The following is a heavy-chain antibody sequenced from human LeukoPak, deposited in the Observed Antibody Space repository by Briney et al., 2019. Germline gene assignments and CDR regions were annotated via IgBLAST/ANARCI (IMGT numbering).Heavy chain of an antibody. CDR1: GGSISSYY. CDR3: ARVDYGDYSKDFDY. Sequence: SETLSLTCTVSGGSISSYYWSWIRQPPGKGLEWIGYIYYSGSTNYNPSLKSRVTISVDTSKNQFSLKLSSVTAADTAMYYCARVDYGDYSKDFDYWGQGILVTVSS. V-gene: IGHV4-59*01. CDR2: IYYSGST. D-gene: IGHD4-17*01. J-gene: IGHJ4*02.